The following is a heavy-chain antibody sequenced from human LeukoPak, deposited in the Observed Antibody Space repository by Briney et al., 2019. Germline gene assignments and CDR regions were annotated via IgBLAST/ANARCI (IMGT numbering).Heavy chain of an antibody. CDR2: INPNSGGT. Sequence: ASVKVSCKASGYTFTGYYMHWVRQAPGQGLEWMGWINPNSGGTNYAQKFQGRVTMTRDTSISTAYMELSRLRPDDAAVYYCARGIVVVVADIDYWGQGTLVTVSS. J-gene: IGHJ4*02. CDR1: GYTFTGYY. CDR3: ARGIVVVVADIDY. D-gene: IGHD2-15*01. V-gene: IGHV1-2*02.